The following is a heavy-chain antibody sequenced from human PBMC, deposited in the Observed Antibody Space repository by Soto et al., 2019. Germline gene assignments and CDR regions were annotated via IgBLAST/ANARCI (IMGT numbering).Heavy chain of an antibody. CDR1: GGSISTNNW. D-gene: IGHD2-2*01. CDR2: VFHSGST. V-gene: IGHV4-4*02. Sequence: SETLSLTCAVSGGSISTNNWWSWVRQPPGKGLEWIGEVFHSGSTNYNPSLKSRVTISVDKSKNQFSVKLTSVTAADTAVYYCARGAIVVVPAAIDWGQGTMVTVSS. CDR3: ARGAIVVVPAAID. J-gene: IGHJ3*01.